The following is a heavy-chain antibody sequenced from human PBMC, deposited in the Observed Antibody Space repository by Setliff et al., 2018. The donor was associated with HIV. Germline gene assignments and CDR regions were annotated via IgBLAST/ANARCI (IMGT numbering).Heavy chain of an antibody. V-gene: IGHV1-2*04. D-gene: IGHD1-26*01. Sequence: ASVKVSCKASGYTFTGYYMHWVRQAPGQGLEWMGWINPNSGGTNYAQKFQGWVTMTRDTSISTVYMELGRLRSDDTAVYYCARDPSPPSYPYYGMDVWGQGTTVTVSS. CDR2: INPNSGGT. CDR1: GYTFTGYY. CDR3: ARDPSPPSYPYYGMDV. J-gene: IGHJ6*02.